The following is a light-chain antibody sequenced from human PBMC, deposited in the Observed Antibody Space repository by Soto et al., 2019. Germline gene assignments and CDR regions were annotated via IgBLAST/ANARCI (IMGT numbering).Light chain of an antibody. Sequence: EIVMTQSPATLSVSPGERATLSCRASQSVSSNLAWYQQKPGQAPRLLIYGASTRATGIPARFSGSGSGTEFTLTLSSLQSEDFAVDDCQQYNNWGTFGQGTMVEIK. V-gene: IGKV3-15*01. J-gene: IGKJ1*01. CDR3: QQYNNWGT. CDR1: QSVSSN. CDR2: GAS.